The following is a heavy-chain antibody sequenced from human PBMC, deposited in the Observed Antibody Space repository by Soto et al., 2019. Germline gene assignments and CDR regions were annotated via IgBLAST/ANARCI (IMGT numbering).Heavy chain of an antibody. CDR3: ARGHCSGGSCYFGWFDP. D-gene: IGHD2-15*01. CDR2: INHSGST. Sequence: KTSKTLSLTCTDYGGTFRGYYWSWIRQPPGKGLEWIGEINHSGSTNYNPSLKSRVTISVDTSKIQFSLKLSSVTAADTALYYCARGHCSGGSCYFGWFDPWGQGTLVTVSS. CDR1: GGTFRGYY. V-gene: IGHV4-34*01. J-gene: IGHJ5*02.